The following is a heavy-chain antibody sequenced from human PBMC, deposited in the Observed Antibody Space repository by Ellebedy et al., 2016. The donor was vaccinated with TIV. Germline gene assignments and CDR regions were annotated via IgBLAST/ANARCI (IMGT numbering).Heavy chain of an antibody. CDR1: GGSISSSSYY. V-gene: IGHV4-39*01. D-gene: IGHD4/OR15-4a*01. CDR2: IYYSGST. CDR3: ARCRRYGGKGGYVGFTHSLDYFDY. Sequence: SETLSLTXTVSGGSISSSSYYWGWIRQPPGKGLEWIGSIYYSGSTYYNPSLKSRVTISVDTSKNQFSLKLSSVTAADTAVYYCARCRRYGGKGGYVGFTHSLDYFDYWGQGTLVTVSS. J-gene: IGHJ4*02.